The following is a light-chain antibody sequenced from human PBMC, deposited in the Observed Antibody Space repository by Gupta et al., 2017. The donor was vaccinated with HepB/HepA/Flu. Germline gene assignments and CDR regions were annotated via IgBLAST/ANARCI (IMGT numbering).Light chain of an antibody. V-gene: IGKV1-39*01. CDR2: GTS. CDR3: QQRDNMPKT. CDR1: QSVSSY. J-gene: IGKJ2*01. Sequence: DIQMTQSPSSLSASVGDRVTITCRASQSVSSYLNWYQHKPGKAPKPLIYGTSNLQSGVPSRFSGSRSGTDFFLTISRLQPEDFATYYCQQRDNMPKTFGQGTKMEIK.